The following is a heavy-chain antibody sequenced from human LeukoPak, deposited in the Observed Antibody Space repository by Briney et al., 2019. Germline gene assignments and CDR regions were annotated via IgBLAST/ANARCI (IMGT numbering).Heavy chain of an antibody. V-gene: IGHV4-30-4*01. CDR3: ARDDSLGGTYY. J-gene: IGHJ4*02. Sequence: SQTLSLTCTVSGASTGSSDHYWSWVRQTPGKGLEWLGFIFHTGTTYYNPSLQSRLRISIDTSKNQFSLRLTPATAADTAIYYCARDDSLGGTYYWGPGTPVTVSS. D-gene: IGHD1-26*01. CDR1: GASTGSSDHY. CDR2: IFHTGTT.